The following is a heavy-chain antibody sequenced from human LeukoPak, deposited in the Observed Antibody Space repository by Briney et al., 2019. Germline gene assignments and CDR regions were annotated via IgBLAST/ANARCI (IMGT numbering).Heavy chain of an antibody. CDR2: VYYSGIT. D-gene: IGHD4-11*01. J-gene: IGHJ4*02. CDR3: ARPDYSGYFDY. Sequence: SETLSLTCTVSGGSVNNNAYYWGWVRQPPGKGLEYIGNVYYSGITYYNPSLQSRVTISVDTSNNQFSLKLSSVTAADTAVYYCARPDYSGYFDYWGQGTLVSVSS. CDR1: GGSVNNNAYY. V-gene: IGHV4-39*01.